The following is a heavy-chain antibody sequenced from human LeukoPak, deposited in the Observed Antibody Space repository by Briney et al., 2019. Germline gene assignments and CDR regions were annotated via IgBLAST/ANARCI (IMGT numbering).Heavy chain of an antibody. CDR2: INPTGVRT. CDR3: ARDQPHAASWFDP. CDR1: TINFSDYG. Sequence: PGGSLRLSWAASTINFSDYGMDWVRQAPGRGLEWVSTINPTGVRTYYADSVRGRFTISRDNSKNTVFLQINSLRVEDTAIYYCARDQPHAASWFDPWGQGTLVTVSS. D-gene: IGHD2-2*01. V-gene: IGHV3-23*01. J-gene: IGHJ5*02.